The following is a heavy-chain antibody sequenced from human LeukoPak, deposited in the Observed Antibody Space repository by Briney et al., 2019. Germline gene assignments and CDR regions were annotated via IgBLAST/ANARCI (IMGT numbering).Heavy chain of an antibody. D-gene: IGHD4-23*01. J-gene: IGHJ4*02. CDR3: AKGYGGSHFDY. Sequence: GGSLRLSCAASGFTFSTYAMTWVRQAPGKGLEWVSAISVSGGSTYYSDSVKGRFTISRDNSKSTLHLQMNSLKVEDTAVYYCAKGYGGSHFDYWGQGALVAVSS. CDR2: ISVSGGST. V-gene: IGHV3-23*01. CDR1: GFTFSTYA.